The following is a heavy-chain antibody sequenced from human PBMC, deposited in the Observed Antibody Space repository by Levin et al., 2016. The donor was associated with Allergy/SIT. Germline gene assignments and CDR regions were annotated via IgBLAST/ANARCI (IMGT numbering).Heavy chain of an antibody. CDR2: IRSKANSYAT. CDR1: GFTFSGSA. V-gene: IGHV3-73*01. D-gene: IGHD3-3*01. Sequence: GESLKISCAASGFTFSGSAMHWVRQASGKGLEWVGRIRSKANSYATAYAASVKGRFTISRDDSKNTAYLQMNSLKTEDTAVYYCTRLEGDDFWSGYPYGMDVWGQGTTVTVSS. CDR3: TRLEGDDFWSGYPYGMDV. J-gene: IGHJ6*02.